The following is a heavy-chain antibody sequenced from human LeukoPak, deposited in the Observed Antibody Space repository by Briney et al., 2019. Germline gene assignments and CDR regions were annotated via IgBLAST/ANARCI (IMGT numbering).Heavy chain of an antibody. CDR3: ARVKRDCSGGTCYSYDY. J-gene: IGHJ4*02. CDR2: IYSGGST. CDR1: GFTVSSNY. D-gene: IGHD2-15*01. Sequence: PGGSLRLSCAASGFTVSSNYMSWVRQAPGKGLEWVSFIYSGGSTYYADSVKGRFTISRDNSKNTVFLQVNGLRAEDTAVYYCARVKRDCSGGTCYSYDYWGQGTLVTVSS. V-gene: IGHV3-66*01.